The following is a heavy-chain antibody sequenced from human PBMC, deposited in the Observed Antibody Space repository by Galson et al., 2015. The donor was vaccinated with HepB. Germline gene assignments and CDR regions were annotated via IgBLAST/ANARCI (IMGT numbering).Heavy chain of an antibody. CDR1: GYTFTSYA. D-gene: IGHD6-13*01. V-gene: IGHV1-3*01. J-gene: IGHJ2*01. CDR2: INAGNGNT. Sequence: SVKVSCKASGYTFTSYAMHWVRQAPGQRLEWMGWINAGNGNTKYSQKFQGRVTITRDTSASTAYMELSSLRSEDTAVYYCARQQSTDWYFDLWGRGTLVTVSS. CDR3: ARQQSTDWYFDL.